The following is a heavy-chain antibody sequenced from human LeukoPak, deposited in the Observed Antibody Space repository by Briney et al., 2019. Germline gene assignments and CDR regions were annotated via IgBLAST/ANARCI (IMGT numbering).Heavy chain of an antibody. CDR2: IWYDGSNK. CDR3: ARDQSGDHETFYYYYYGMDV. Sequence: PGGSLRLSCAASGFTFSSYGMHWVRQAPGKGLEWVAVIWYDGSNKYYAGSVKGRFTISRDNSKNTLYLQMNSLRAEDTAVYYCARDQSGDHETFYYYYYGMDVWGQGTTVTVSS. V-gene: IGHV3-33*01. CDR1: GFTFSSYG. D-gene: IGHD2-21*02. J-gene: IGHJ6*02.